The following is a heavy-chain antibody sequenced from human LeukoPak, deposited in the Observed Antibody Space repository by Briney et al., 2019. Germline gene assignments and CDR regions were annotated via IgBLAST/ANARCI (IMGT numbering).Heavy chain of an antibody. D-gene: IGHD3-22*01. J-gene: IGHJ4*02. CDR2: TYYRSRWYN. Sequence: SQTLSLTCAISGDSVSSNSAAWNWIRQSPSRGLEWLGRTYYRSRWYNDYVVSVRSRITINPDTAKNQFSLHLNSVTPEDTAVYYCAREDTTGYYSAFDYWGQGTLVTVSS. V-gene: IGHV6-1*01. CDR3: AREDTTGYYSAFDY. CDR1: GDSVSSNSAA.